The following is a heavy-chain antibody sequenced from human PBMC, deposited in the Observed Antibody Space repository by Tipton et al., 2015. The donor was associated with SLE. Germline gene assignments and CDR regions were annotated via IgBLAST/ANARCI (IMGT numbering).Heavy chain of an antibody. J-gene: IGHJ2*01. Sequence: TLSLTCTVSGDSLSDSYWSWIRQPPGERLEWLGYISHNGGTAYNPSLSSRVTISIDTSKKQFSLRLRSATAADTAVYYCAKSVAVRPKFDNWGRGTLVTVSS. CDR2: ISHNGGT. V-gene: IGHV4-4*09. CDR1: GDSLSDSY. D-gene: IGHD6-19*01. CDR3: AKSVAVRPKFDN.